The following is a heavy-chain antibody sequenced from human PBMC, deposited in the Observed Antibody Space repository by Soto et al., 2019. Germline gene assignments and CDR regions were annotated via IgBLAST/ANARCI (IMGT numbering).Heavy chain of an antibody. D-gene: IGHD6-13*01. CDR2: IYYSGST. J-gene: IGHJ6*02. CDR1: GGSISSSSYY. Sequence: SETLSLTCTVSGGSISSSSYYWGWIRQPPGKGLEWIGSIYYSGSTYYNPSLKSRVTISVDTSKNQFSLKLSSVTAADTAVYYCAFIAAAGTDYYYYGIDVWGQGNTVTVSS. V-gene: IGHV4-39*01. CDR3: AFIAAAGTDYYYYGIDV.